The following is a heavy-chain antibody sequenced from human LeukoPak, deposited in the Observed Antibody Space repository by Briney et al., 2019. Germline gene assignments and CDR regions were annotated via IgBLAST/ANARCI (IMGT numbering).Heavy chain of an antibody. CDR2: IKQDGSEK. D-gene: IGHD5-12*01. V-gene: IGHV3-7*01. CDR1: GFTFSSYW. Sequence: PGGFLRLSCAASGFTFSSYWMSWVRQAPGKGLEWVANIKQDGSEKYYVDSVKGRFTISRDNAKNSLYLQMNSLRAEDTAVYYCASVVATFYFDYWGQGTLVTVSS. J-gene: IGHJ4*02. CDR3: ASVVATFYFDY.